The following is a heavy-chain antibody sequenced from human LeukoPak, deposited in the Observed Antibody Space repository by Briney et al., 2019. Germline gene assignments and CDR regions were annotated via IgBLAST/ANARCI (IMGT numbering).Heavy chain of an antibody. V-gene: IGHV3-48*01. CDR3: ARDMYYYDSSGYSLWDAFDI. D-gene: IGHD3-22*01. J-gene: IGHJ3*02. CDR2: ISSSSSNI. Sequence: GGSLRLSCAASGFTFSSYSMNWVRQAPGKGLEWVSYISSSSSNIYYADSVKGRFTISRDKAKNSLYLKMNRLRAEDTAVYYCARDMYYYDSSGYSLWDAFDIWGQGTMVTVSS. CDR1: GFTFSSYS.